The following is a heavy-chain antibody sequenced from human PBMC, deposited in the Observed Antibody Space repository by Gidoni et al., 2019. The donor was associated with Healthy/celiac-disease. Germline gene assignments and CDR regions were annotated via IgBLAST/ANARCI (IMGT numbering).Heavy chain of an antibody. J-gene: IGHJ6*02. D-gene: IGHD3-10*01. CDR3: ARGTWFGELPSAGMDV. CDR2: IYYSGST. CDR1: GGSLSSGGYY. Sequence: QVQLQESGPGLVKPSQTLSLTCTVSGGSLSSGGYYWSWIRQHPGKGMEWIGYIYYSGSTYYNPSLKSRVTISVDTSKNQFSLKLSSVTAADTAVYYCARGTWFGELPSAGMDVWGQGTTVTVSS. V-gene: IGHV4-31*03.